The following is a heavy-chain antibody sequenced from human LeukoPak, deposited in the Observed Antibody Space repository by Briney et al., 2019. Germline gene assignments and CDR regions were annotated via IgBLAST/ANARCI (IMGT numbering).Heavy chain of an antibody. Sequence: SETLSLTCTVSGVSISSNIYYWSWIRQPAGKGLEWIGRIYTSGSTNYNPSLKSRVTISVDTSKNQFSLKLSSVTAADTAVYYCARGRSYHHFDYWGQGTLVTVSS. CDR1: GVSISSNIYY. V-gene: IGHV4-61*02. CDR2: IYTSGST. CDR3: ARGRSYHHFDY. J-gene: IGHJ4*02. D-gene: IGHD1-26*01.